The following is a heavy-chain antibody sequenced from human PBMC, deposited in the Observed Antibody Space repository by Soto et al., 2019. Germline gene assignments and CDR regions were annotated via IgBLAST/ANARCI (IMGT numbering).Heavy chain of an antibody. CDR3: AKDSFPWFGELMDY. CDR1: GFTFSSYA. CDR2: ISGSGGST. Sequence: GGSLRLSCAASGFTFSSYAMSWVRQAPGKGLEWVSAISGSGGSTYYADSVKGRFTISRDNSKNTLYLQMNSLRAEDTAVYYCAKDSFPWFGELMDYWGQGTLVTVSS. J-gene: IGHJ4*02. V-gene: IGHV3-23*01. D-gene: IGHD3-10*01.